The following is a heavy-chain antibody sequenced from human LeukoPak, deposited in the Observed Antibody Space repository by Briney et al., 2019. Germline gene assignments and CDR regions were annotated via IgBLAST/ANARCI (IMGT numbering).Heavy chain of an antibody. V-gene: IGHV3-23*01. J-gene: IGHJ4*02. CDR1: GFTFSTNA. D-gene: IGHD1-26*01. Sequence: GGSLRLSCLTSGFTFSTNAMSWVRQAPGKGLEWISGISGSGASTYYADSVTGRFTISRDNSRNTLYLQMNSLRVDDTAVYYCAKDVGKWESLHFFDYWGQGTLVTVSS. CDR3: AKDVGKWESLHFFDY. CDR2: ISGSGAST.